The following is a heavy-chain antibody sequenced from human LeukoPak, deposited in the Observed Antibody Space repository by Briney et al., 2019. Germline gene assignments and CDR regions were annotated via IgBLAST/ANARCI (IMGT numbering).Heavy chain of an antibody. CDR1: GFTFSSYA. Sequence: GRSLRLSCAASGFTFSSYAMHWVRQAPGKGLEWVAVISYDGSNKYYADSVKGRFTISRDNSKNTLYLQMNSLRAEDTAVYYCAAYIDYYDSSGYYPFWYWGRGTLVTVSS. D-gene: IGHD3-22*01. J-gene: IGHJ4*02. CDR3: AAYIDYYDSSGYYPFWY. V-gene: IGHV3-30-3*01. CDR2: ISYDGSNK.